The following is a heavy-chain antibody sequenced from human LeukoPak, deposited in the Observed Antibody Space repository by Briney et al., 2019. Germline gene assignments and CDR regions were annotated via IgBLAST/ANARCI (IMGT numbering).Heavy chain of an antibody. V-gene: IGHV3-23*01. D-gene: IGHD6-19*01. Sequence: GGSLRLSCAASGFIVSDYWMHWVRQAPGKGLEWVSAISGSGGSTYYADSVKGRLTISRDNSKNTLYLQMNSLRAEDTAVYYCAKDRGSGWCFGWFDPWGQGTLVTVSS. CDR2: ISGSGGST. J-gene: IGHJ5*02. CDR3: AKDRGSGWCFGWFDP. CDR1: GFIVSDYW.